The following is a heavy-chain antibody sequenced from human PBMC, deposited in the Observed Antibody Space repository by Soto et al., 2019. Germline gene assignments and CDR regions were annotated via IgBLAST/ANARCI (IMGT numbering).Heavy chain of an antibody. J-gene: IGHJ4*02. CDR2: ISSSGSTI. CDR3: ARVYPAYYYDSSGYYQSVGFDY. CDR1: GFTFSSYE. Sequence: PGGSLRLSCAASGFTFSSYEMNWVRQAPGKGLECVSYISSSGSTIYYADSVKGRFTISRDNAKNSLYLQMNSLRAEDTAVYYCARVYPAYYYDSSGYYQSVGFDYWGQGTLVTVSS. V-gene: IGHV3-48*03. D-gene: IGHD3-22*01.